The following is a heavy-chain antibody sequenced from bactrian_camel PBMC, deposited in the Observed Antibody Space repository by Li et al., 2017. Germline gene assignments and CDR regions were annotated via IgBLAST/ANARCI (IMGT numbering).Heavy chain of an antibody. J-gene: IGHJ6*01. CDR2: IDSDENT. Sequence: HVQLVESGGGSVQAGGSLRLSCAAPGYRYDTYCMGWFRQAPGKAREGIAVIDSDENTYYTEAVKGRFTITRDNAKNTLDLEIRNIQVEDTARYYCASSAREASDSYLLHRDTFRYWGHGTQVTVS. D-gene: IGHD2*01. CDR1: GYRYDTYC. CDR3: ASSAREASDSYLLHRDTFRY. V-gene: IGHV3S6*01.